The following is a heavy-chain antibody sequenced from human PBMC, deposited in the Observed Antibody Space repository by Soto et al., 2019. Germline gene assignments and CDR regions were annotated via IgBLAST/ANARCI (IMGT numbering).Heavy chain of an antibody. Sequence: GASVKVSCKASGYSFTDYHIHWVRQAPGQGLEWLGRINPKSGGTSTAQKFQGWVTMTTDTSISTASTELTRLTSDDTAIYYCARGNSTDCFSGVGPCFYKRNKDVWGRVNTVTVSS. CDR3: ARGNSTDCFSGVGPCFYKRNKDV. CDR2: INPKSGGT. D-gene: IGHD3-16*01. J-gene: IGHJ6*02. CDR1: GYSFTDYH. V-gene: IGHV1-2*04.